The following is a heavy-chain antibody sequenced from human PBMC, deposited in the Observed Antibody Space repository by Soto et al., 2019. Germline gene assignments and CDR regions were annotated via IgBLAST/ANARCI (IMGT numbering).Heavy chain of an antibody. CDR1: GGSISSGGYY. D-gene: IGHD4-4*01. J-gene: IGHJ2*01. CDR2: IYYSGST. CDR3: ASDRGDYSNYRDWYFDL. Sequence: SETLSLTCTVSGGSISSGGYYWSWIRQHPGKGLEWIGYIYYSGSTYYNPSLKSRVTISVDTSKNQFSLKLSSVTAADTAVYYCASDRGDYSNYRDWYFDLWGRGTLVTVYS. V-gene: IGHV4-31*03.